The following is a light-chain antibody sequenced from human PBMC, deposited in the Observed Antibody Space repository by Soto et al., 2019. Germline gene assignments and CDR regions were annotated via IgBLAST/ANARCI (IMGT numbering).Light chain of an antibody. Sequence: DIQMTQSPSSLSASVGDRVTITCRASQSIRSYLNWYQQKPRKVPKLLIYASSSLQSGVPSRFSGSGSGTDFTLTISSLQPEDFATYYCQQSYSTPRTFGQGTKVEIK. J-gene: IGKJ1*01. CDR2: ASS. CDR1: QSIRSY. V-gene: IGKV1-39*01. CDR3: QQSYSTPRT.